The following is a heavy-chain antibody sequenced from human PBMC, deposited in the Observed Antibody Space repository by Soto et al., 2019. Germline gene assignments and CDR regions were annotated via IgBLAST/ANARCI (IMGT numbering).Heavy chain of an antibody. CDR2: ISSSSSTI. V-gene: IGHV3-48*02. J-gene: IGHJ4*02. CDR3: ARDPIGYCSGGSCYSVPFDY. Sequence: EVQLVESGGGLVQPGGSLRLSCAAYGFTFSSYSMNWVRQAPGKGLEWVSYISSSSSTIYYADSVKGRFTISRDNAKNSLYLQMNSLRDEDTAVYYCARDPIGYCSGGSCYSVPFDYWGQGTLVTVSS. CDR1: GFTFSSYS. D-gene: IGHD2-15*01.